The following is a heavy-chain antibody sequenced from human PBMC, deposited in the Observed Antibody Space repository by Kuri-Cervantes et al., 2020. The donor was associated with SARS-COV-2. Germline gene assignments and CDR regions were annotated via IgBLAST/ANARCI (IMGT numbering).Heavy chain of an antibody. V-gene: IGHV3-74*01. CDR3: TKGGSLDI. CDR2: INPDGSYT. CDR1: GFTFSGHW. J-gene: IGHJ3*02. Sequence: GESLKISCAASGFTFSGHWIHWVRQAPGKGLVWVSRINPDGSYTNNADSVKGRFTLSRDNAKNMLFLQMNSLRAGDTAVYYCTKGGSLDIWGQGTRVTVSS.